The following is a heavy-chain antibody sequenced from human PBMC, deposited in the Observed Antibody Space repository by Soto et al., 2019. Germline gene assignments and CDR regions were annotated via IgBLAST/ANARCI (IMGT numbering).Heavy chain of an antibody. D-gene: IGHD3-10*01. CDR1: GLTFSSYA. CDR3: AKGYYGSGSYDY. J-gene: IGHJ4*02. CDR2: ISGDSGNT. Sequence: SLRLSCAASGLTFSSYAMTWVRQAPGKGLEWVSGISGDSGNTYYTDSVKGRFTISRDNSKNTLYLQMNSLRVEDTAVYHCAKGYYGSGSYDYWGQGTLVTVS. V-gene: IGHV3-23*01.